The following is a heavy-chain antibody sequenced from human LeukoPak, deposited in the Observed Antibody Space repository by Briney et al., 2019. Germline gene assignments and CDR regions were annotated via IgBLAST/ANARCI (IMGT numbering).Heavy chain of an antibody. D-gene: IGHD1-7*01. CDR1: GYSITRGGYH. J-gene: IGHJ5*02. CDR3: ARASPPRNWNYGVDR. Sequence: SHTLSLTCTVSGYSITRGGYHWSWIRQHPGKGLEWIGYINYSGTTYHNPSLKWRVSLSVDTSKNQFSLKLSSVTAAHTAVYYCARASPPRNWNYGVDRSGQGTLGTVSS. V-gene: IGHV4-31*03. CDR2: INYSGTT.